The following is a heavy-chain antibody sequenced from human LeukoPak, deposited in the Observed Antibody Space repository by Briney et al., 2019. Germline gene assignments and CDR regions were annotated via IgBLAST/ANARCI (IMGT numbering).Heavy chain of an antibody. Sequence: ASVKVSCKASGYTFTGYYMHWVRQAPGQGVEWMGRINPNSGGTNYAQKFQGRVTMTRDTSLGTAYMELSSLRSDDTAVYYCARDGANKVRGVHYYYMDVWGKGTTVTVSS. CDR1: GYTFTGYY. V-gene: IGHV1-2*06. D-gene: IGHD3-10*01. CDR3: ARDGANKVRGVHYYYMDV. J-gene: IGHJ6*03. CDR2: INPNSGGT.